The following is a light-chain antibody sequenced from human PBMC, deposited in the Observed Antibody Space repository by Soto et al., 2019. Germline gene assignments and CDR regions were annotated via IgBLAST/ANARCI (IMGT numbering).Light chain of an antibody. Sequence: EIVFTQSPGTLSLSPGERATLSCRASQSVSSSYLAWYQQKPGQAPRLLIYGASSRATGIPDRFSGSGSGTDFTLTISRLEPEDFAVYYCQQYGSSHRTFGQGTKV. CDR1: QSVSSSY. CDR3: QQYGSSHRT. J-gene: IGKJ1*01. V-gene: IGKV3-20*01. CDR2: GAS.